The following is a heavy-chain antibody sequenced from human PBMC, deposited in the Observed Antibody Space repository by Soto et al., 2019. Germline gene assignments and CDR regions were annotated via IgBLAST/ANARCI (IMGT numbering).Heavy chain of an antibody. CDR3: ASGGLYYDYVWGSYRYDY. D-gene: IGHD3-16*02. Sequence: QVQLVQSGAEVKKPGSSVKVSCKASGGTFSSYAISWVRQAPGQGLEWMGGIIPIFGTANYAQKFQGRVTITADEYTSTAYMELSSLRSEDTAVYYCASGGLYYDYVWGSYRYDYWGQGTLVTVSS. CDR1: GGTFSSYA. V-gene: IGHV1-69*01. J-gene: IGHJ4*02. CDR2: IIPIFGTA.